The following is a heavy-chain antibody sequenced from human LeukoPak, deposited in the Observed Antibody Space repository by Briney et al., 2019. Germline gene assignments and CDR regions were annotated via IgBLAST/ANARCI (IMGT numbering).Heavy chain of an antibody. D-gene: IGHD2-21*01. CDR2: IKQNGAEE. V-gene: IGHV3-7*03. J-gene: IGHJ3*01. Sequence: GGSLRLSCAASGFTFRSFWMSWVRQAPGKRLEWVANIKQNGAEEYYMDSVKGRFAISRDNAKNSVSLQMNSLRVEDTAMCYCARYTVVSSPGAFDLWGQGTMVTVSS. CDR3: ARYTVVSSPGAFDL. CDR1: GFTFRSFW.